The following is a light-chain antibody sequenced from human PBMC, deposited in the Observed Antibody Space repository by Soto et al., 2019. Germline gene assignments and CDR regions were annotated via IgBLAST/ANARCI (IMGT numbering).Light chain of an antibody. CDR3: QHYDRYLCR. Sequence: DIQMTQSPSNLSASVGDRVTITCRASQNVSHYLAWYQQKSGMPPKVLIYDAANVETGVPSSFSGRGSGTEFTLTISSLQPDDFATYYCQHYDRYLCRVALGTTLDI. J-gene: IGKJ1*01. CDR1: QNVSHY. V-gene: IGKV1-5*01. CDR2: DAA.